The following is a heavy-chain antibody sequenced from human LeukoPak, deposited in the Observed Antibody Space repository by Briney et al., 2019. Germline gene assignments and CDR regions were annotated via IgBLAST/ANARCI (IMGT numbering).Heavy chain of an antibody. CDR3: ARGIDY. CDR1: GFTFSNYE. J-gene: IGHJ4*02. Sequence: GGSLRLSCAASGFTFSNYEMNWVRQAPGKGLEWLSFISGSGYTIYYADSVRGRFSISRDTSKNMVFLQMNSLRVEDTAVYYCARGIDYWGRGTLVTVSS. V-gene: IGHV3-48*03. CDR2: ISGSGYTI.